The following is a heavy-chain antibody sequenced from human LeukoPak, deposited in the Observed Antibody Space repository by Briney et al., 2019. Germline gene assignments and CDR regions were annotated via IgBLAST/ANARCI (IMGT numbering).Heavy chain of an antibody. Sequence: GGSLRLSCGTSGFTFSSYEMNWVRQAPGKGLEWVSYISSSGSTIYYADSVKGRFTISRDNAKNSLYLQMNSLRAEDTAVYYCAELGITMIGGVWGKGTTVTISS. CDR1: GFTFSSYE. D-gene: IGHD3-10*02. CDR3: AELGITMIGGV. J-gene: IGHJ6*04. V-gene: IGHV3-48*03. CDR2: ISSSGSTI.